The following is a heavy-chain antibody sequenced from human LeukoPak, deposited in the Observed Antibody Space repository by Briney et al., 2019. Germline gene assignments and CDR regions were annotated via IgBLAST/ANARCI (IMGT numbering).Heavy chain of an antibody. CDR2: IYSGGNT. CDR3: ASAREYCGSAECYEYFQH. J-gene: IGHJ1*01. V-gene: IGHV3-53*01. CDR1: GFTVLTNS. Sequence: GGSLRHSCAASGFTVLTNSMSWGRHSPRKGLEGGPVIYSGGNTYYADSVNGRFNISRDNSRNTLFLQMNSLRAEDTALYYCASAREYCGSAECYEYFQHWGQGTLVTVSS. D-gene: IGHD2-21*01.